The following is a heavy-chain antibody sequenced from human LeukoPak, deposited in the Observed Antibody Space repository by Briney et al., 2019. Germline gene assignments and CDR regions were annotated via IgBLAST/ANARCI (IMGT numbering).Heavy chain of an antibody. CDR3: ARDPANCGGDCYSLGY. J-gene: IGHJ4*02. CDR1: GYTFTSYY. CDR2: INPSGGST. D-gene: IGHD2-21*02. Sequence: ASVKVSCKASGYTFTSYYMHWVRQAPGQGLEWMGIINPSGGSTSYAQKFQGRVTMTRDTSTSTVYMELSSLRSEDTAVYYCARDPANCGGDCYSLGYWGQGTLVTVSS. V-gene: IGHV1-46*01.